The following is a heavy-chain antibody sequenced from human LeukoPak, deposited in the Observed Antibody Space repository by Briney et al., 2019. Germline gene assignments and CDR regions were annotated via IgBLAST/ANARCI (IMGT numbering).Heavy chain of an antibody. J-gene: IGHJ4*02. D-gene: IGHD3-22*01. Sequence: GGSLRLSCAASGFTFDDYGMSWVRQAPGKGLEWVSGINWNGGSTGYADSVKGRFTISRDNAKNSLYLQMNSLEVEDTAVYYCARATMIVVVDYFDYWGQGTLVTVSS. V-gene: IGHV3-20*04. CDR1: GFTFDDYG. CDR2: INWNGGST. CDR3: ARATMIVVVDYFDY.